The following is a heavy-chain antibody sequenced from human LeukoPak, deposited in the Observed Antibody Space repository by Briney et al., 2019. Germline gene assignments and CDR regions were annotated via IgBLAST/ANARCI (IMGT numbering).Heavy chain of an antibody. V-gene: IGHV3-21*01. CDR1: GFTFSSYS. CDR2: ISSSSSYI. D-gene: IGHD2-2*01. CDR3: AREYCSSTSCPYGMDV. Sequence: GGSLRLSCAASGFTFSSYSMNWVRQAPGKGLEWVSSISSSSSYIYYADSVKGRFTISRDNAKNSLYLQMNSLRAEDTAVYCCAREYCSSTSCPYGMDVWGQGTTVTVSS. J-gene: IGHJ6*02.